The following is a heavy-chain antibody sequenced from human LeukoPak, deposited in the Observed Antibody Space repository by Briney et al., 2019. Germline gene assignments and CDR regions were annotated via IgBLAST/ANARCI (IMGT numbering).Heavy chain of an antibody. CDR3: AKQNARGGTYEPVTV. D-gene: IGHD3-16*01. V-gene: IGHV3-30*02. CDR1: GFTFSNYG. J-gene: IGHJ4*02. CDR2: IQFDGSNK. Sequence: GGSLRLSCAAAGFTFSNYGMHWVRQAPGMGLEWVAFIQFDGSNKFYADSVKGRFTISRDNSKNTLSLQMNSLRVEDTAIYYCAKQNARGGTYEPVTVWGQAALVTVSS.